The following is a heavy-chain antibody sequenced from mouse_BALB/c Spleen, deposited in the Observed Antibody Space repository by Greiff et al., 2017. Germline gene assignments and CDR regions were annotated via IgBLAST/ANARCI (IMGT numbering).Heavy chain of an antibody. CDR1: GYTFTDYY. CDR3: ARSGGNYDWYFDV. CDR2: IYPGSGNT. Sequence: VQLQQSGAELARPGASVKLSCKASGYTFTDYYINWVKQRTGQGLEWIGEIYPGSGNTYYNEKFKGKATLTADKSSSTAYMQLSSLTSEDSAVYFCARSGGNYDWYFDVWGAGTTVTVSS. D-gene: IGHD2-1*01. J-gene: IGHJ1*01. V-gene: IGHV1-76*01.